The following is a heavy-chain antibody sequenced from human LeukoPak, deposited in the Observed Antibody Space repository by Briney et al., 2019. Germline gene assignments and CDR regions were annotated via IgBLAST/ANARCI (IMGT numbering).Heavy chain of an antibody. Sequence: GGSLRLSCTASGFTFSSYAMHWVRQAPGKGLEWMALISYDESYKYYADSVKGRFTISKDISQNTLFLQMNSLRPEDTAVYYCARAAHRGFSFEYWGQGTLVTVSS. CDR1: GFTFSSYA. V-gene: IGHV3-30*04. D-gene: IGHD3-10*01. CDR2: ISYDESYK. J-gene: IGHJ4*02. CDR3: ARAAHRGFSFEY.